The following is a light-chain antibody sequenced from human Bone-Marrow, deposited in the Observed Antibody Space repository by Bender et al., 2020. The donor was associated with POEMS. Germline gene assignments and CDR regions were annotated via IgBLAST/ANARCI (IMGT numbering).Light chain of an antibody. J-gene: IGLJ3*02. V-gene: IGLV1-40*01. Sequence: QSVLTQPPSVSGAPGQTVTISCTGTSSNMGAGYGVNWYQQLPGTAPKLLIYNNETAPSGAPPRISGSNSDPSASVALTGLHAEYDADYHCQSYDISLSGWVFGGGPNLTAL. CDR1: SSNMGAGYG. CDR3: QSYDISLSGWV. CDR2: NNE.